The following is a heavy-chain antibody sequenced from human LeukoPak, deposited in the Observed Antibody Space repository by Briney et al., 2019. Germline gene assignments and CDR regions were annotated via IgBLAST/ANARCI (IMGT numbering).Heavy chain of an antibody. D-gene: IGHD2-2*02. CDR3: ARDIYHQLGGGMDV. Sequence: PGGSLRLSCAASGFTFSSYAMHWVRQAPGKGLEWVAVISYDGSNKYYADSVKGRFTISRDNSKNTLYLQMNSLRAEDTAVYYCARDIYHQLGGGMDVWGQGTTVTVSS. CDR2: ISYDGSNK. V-gene: IGHV3-30*04. CDR1: GFTFSSYA. J-gene: IGHJ6*02.